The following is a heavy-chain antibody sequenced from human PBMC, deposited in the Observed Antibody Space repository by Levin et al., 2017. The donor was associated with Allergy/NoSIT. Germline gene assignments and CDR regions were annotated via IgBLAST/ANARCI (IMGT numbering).Heavy chain of an antibody. CDR3: ARQNSSGWYPGYFDY. V-gene: IGHV4-39*01. CDR2: IYYSGST. Sequence: SQTLSLTCTVSGGSIRSSSYYWGWIRQPPGKGLEWIGSIYYSGSTYYNPSLKSRVTISVDTSKNQFSLKLSSVTAADTAVYYCARQNSSGWYPGYFDYWGQGTLVTVSS. D-gene: IGHD6-19*01. CDR1: GGSIRSSSYY. J-gene: IGHJ4*02.